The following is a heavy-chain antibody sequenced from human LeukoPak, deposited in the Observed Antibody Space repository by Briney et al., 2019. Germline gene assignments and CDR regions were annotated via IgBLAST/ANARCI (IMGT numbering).Heavy chain of an antibody. CDR2: IYYSGST. V-gene: IGHV4-39*02. CDR3: AREILHWVF. J-gene: IGHJ4*02. CDR1: GGSISSSSYY. Sequence: SETLSLTCTVSGGSISSSSYYWGWIRQPPGKGLEWIGSIYYSGSTYYNPSLKSRVTISVVTSKNQFSLNLSSVAAADTAVYYCAREILHWVFWGQGTMVPVSS. D-gene: IGHD2-15*01.